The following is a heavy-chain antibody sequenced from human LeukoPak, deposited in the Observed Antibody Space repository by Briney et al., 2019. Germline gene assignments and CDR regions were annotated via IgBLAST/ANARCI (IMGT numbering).Heavy chain of an antibody. J-gene: IGHJ4*02. CDR3: ARSSPTSLWFGESDDGDFDY. V-gene: IGHV1-8*03. CDR1: GYTFTSYD. Sequence: ASVKVSCKASGYTFTSYDINWVRQATGQGLEWMGWMNPNSGNTGYAQKFQGRVTITRNTSISTAYMELSSLRSEDTAVYYCARSSPTSLWFGESDDGDFDYWGQGTLVTVSS. D-gene: IGHD3-10*01. CDR2: MNPNSGNT.